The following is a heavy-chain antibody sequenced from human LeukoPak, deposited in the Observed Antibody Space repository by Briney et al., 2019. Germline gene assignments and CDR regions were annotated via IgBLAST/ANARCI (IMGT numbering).Heavy chain of an antibody. CDR3: AKTTGGWPRFFDH. CDR2: VSHGGGSK. CDR1: GYPFSGSD. J-gene: IGHJ4*02. Sequence: GGSLRLSCAASGYPFSGSDIHWVRQAPGKGLEWVAFVSHGGGSKFYAESVKGRFGISRDNSKSTTYLQMNGLRADDTAVYYCAKTTGGWPRFFDHWGQGTLVAVSS. D-gene: IGHD6-19*01. V-gene: IGHV3-30*18.